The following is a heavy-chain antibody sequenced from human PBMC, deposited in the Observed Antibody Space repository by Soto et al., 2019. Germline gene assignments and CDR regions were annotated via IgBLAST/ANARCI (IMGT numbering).Heavy chain of an antibody. CDR2: ISASGVNT. J-gene: IGHJ4*02. CDR3: EKHPKVGATRGLFDH. V-gene: IGHV3-23*01. D-gene: IGHD1-26*01. Sequence: EVQLLESGGGLVQPGGSLRLSCAASGFIFSSYAMSWVRQAPGKGLEWVSAISASGVNTYYADSVKGRFTFSRDNYKNSLFLEMNSMRAEDTAVYYCEKHPKVGATRGLFDHWGQGNLVTGSS. CDR1: GFIFSSYA.